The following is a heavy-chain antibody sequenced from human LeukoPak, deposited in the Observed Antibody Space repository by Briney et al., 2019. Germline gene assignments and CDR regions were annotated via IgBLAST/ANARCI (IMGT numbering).Heavy chain of an antibody. J-gene: IGHJ5*02. D-gene: IGHD1-1*01. CDR3: AKDGTRGVVPRFDP. CDR2: ISSSSSTI. Sequence: GGSLRLSCAASGFTFTRYSMTWVRQAPGKGLEWVSYISSSSSTIHYADSVKGRFTISRDNTKNSLYLQMNSLRAEDTAVYYWAKDGTRGVVPRFDPWGQGTLVTVSS. CDR1: GFTFTRYS. V-gene: IGHV3-48*04.